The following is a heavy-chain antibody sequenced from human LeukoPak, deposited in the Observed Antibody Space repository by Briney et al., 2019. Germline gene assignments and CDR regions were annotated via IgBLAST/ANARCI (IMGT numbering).Heavy chain of an antibody. CDR3: AKDRVPDNGWNFDM. CDR1: GCTFTTYK. V-gene: IGHV3-23*01. D-gene: IGHD1-1*01. J-gene: IGHJ3*02. CDR2: IYGDAPKT. Sequence: PGGSLTLSCAACGCTFTTYKILWVRQAPGKGLEWVTSIYGDAPKTFYADSVGGRFTLSRDSSQSMVYLQMNGLRVDDTALYYCAKDRVPDNGWNFDMWGQGTMVIVSA.